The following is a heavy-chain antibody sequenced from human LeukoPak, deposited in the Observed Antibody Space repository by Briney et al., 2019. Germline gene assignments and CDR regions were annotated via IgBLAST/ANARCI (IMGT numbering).Heavy chain of an antibody. CDR1: GGSISSSSYY. Sequence: SETLSLTCTVSGGSISSSSYYWGWLRQPPWKGLEWIGSIFYSGSTHYSPSLKSRVTISVDTSKNQFSLKLSAVTAADTAVYYCARDLSGVTGYTYGRGIDYWGQGTLVTVSS. CDR3: ARDLSGVTGYTYGRGIDY. D-gene: IGHD5-18*01. J-gene: IGHJ4*02. V-gene: IGHV4-39*02. CDR2: IFYSGST.